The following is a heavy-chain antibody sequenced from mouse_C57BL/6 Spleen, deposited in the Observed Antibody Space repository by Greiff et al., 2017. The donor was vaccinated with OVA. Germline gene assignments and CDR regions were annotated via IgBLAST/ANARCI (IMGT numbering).Heavy chain of an antibody. CDR1: GYTFTSYW. D-gene: IGHD3-3*01. CDR2: IDPSDSET. CDR3: ARWGDAYAMDY. J-gene: IGHJ4*01. V-gene: IGHV1-52*01. Sequence: QVQLQQPGAELVRPGSSVKLSCKASGYTFTSYWMHWVKQRPMQGLEWIGNIDPSDSETPYNQKFKDKATLTVDKSSSTAYMQLSSLTSEDSAVYYCARWGDAYAMDYWGQGTSGTVSS.